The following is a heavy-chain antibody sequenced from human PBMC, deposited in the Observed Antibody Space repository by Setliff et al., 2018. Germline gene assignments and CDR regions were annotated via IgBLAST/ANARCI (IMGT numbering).Heavy chain of an antibody. V-gene: IGHV3-48*01. J-gene: IGHJ6*03. CDR1: GFTLSTYS. CDR3: ARVGGGDYYDSSGYRRYYDYYYMDV. Sequence: GSLRLSCAASGFTLSTYSMNWVRQAPGKGLEWVSYISCSSSTIYYADSVKGRFTISRDNAKNSLYLQMNSLRAEDTAVYYCARVGGGDYYDSSGYRRYYDYYYMDVWGKGTTVTVSS. D-gene: IGHD3-22*01. CDR2: ISCSSSTI.